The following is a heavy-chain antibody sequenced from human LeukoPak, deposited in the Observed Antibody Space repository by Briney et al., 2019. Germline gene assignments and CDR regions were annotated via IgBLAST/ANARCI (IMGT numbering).Heavy chain of an antibody. D-gene: IGHD2-15*01. CDR2: ISAYNGNT. CDR3: ARVLRYCSGGNCYSGGLGYMDV. V-gene: IGHV1-18*01. CDR1: GYTFTSYG. J-gene: IGHJ6*03. Sequence: GASVKVSCKASGYTFTSYGISWVRQAPGQGLEWMGWISAYNGNTNYAQKLQGRVTITRDTSASTAYMELSSLRAEDTAVYYCARVLRYCSGGNCYSGGLGYMDVWGKGTTVTISS.